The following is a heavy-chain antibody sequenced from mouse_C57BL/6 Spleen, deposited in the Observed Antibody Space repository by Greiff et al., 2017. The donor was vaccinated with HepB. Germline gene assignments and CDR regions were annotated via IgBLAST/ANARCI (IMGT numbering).Heavy chain of an antibody. CDR3: ARKGWLLDAMDY. D-gene: IGHD2-3*01. V-gene: IGHV3-6*01. Sequence: EVQLQESGPGLVKPSQSLSLTCSVTGYSITSGYYWNWIRQFPGNKLEWMGYISYDGSNNYNPSLKNRISITRDTSKNQFFLKLNSVTTEDTATYYCARKGWLLDAMDYWGQGTSVTVSS. CDR2: ISYDGSN. J-gene: IGHJ4*01. CDR1: GYSITSGYY.